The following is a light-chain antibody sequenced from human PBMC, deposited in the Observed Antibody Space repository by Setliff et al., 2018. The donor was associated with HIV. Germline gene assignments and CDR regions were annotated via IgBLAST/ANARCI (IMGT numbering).Light chain of an antibody. CDR3: SSYTTTSTLVM. V-gene: IGLV2-14*01. CDR2: EVS. CDR1: SSDVGAYNF. Sequence: QSVLTQPASMSGSPGQSITISCTGTSSDVGAYNFVSWYQQHPGRAPKLMIYEVSNRPSGGSNRFSGSKSGNTASLTISGLRPGDAAPYFCSSYTTTSTLVMFGGGTKVTVL. J-gene: IGLJ3*02.